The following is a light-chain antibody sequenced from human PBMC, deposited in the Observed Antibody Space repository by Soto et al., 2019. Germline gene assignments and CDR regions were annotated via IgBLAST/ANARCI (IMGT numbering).Light chain of an antibody. V-gene: IGKV3-20*01. Sequence: EIVLTQSPGTLSLSPGDRATLSCRASQSVSSSYLAWYQQKPGQAPRLLIYGASSRATGIPDRFSGSGSGTDFNLTIRRLEPEDFAVYYCQQYGSSPWTFGQGTKVEIK. CDR3: QQYGSSPWT. CDR1: QSVSSSY. J-gene: IGKJ1*01. CDR2: GAS.